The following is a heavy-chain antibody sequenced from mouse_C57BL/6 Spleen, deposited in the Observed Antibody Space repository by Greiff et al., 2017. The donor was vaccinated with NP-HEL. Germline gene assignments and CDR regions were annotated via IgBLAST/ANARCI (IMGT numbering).Heavy chain of an antibody. V-gene: IGHV1-53*01. D-gene: IGHD2-1*01. CDR1: GYTFTSYW. Sequence: VQLQQPGTELVKPGASVKLSCKASGYTFTSYWMHWVKQRPGQGLEWIGNINPSNGGTNYNEKFKSKPTLTVDKSSSTAYMQLSSLTSEDSAVYYCARCYGNDYYAMDYWGQGTSVTVSS. J-gene: IGHJ4*01. CDR2: INPSNGGT. CDR3: ARCYGNDYYAMDY.